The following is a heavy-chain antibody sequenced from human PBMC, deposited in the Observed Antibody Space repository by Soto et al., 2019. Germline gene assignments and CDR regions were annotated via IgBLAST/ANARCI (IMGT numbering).Heavy chain of an antibody. CDR3: ARDGGYGFGSLADC. J-gene: IGHJ4*02. Sequence: QVQLVESGGGVVQPGRSLRLSCAASGFSFSSHGMHWVRQAPGKGLEWVAVISYVGSSKYYADSVKGRFTISRENSKNTLFLQMNSLRAEDTAVYYCARDGGYGFGSLADCWGQVCLVTVSS. CDR2: ISYVGSSK. V-gene: IGHV3-30*03. D-gene: IGHD5-12*01. CDR1: GFSFSSHG.